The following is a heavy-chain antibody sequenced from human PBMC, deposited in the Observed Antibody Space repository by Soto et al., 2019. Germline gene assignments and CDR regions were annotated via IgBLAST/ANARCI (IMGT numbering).Heavy chain of an antibody. CDR3: ERNYYNIKVYGY. V-gene: IGHV4-31*03. CDR1: GGSINSGGYY. J-gene: IGHJ4*02. Sequence: SETLSLTCTVSGGSINSGGYYWSWIRQHPGKGLEWIGYINYSGSTNYNPSLKSRVIISRDTSKNKLSLNLSSVTAADTAIYYCERNYYNIKVYGYWGQGTLVTLSS. D-gene: IGHD3-22*01. CDR2: INYSGST.